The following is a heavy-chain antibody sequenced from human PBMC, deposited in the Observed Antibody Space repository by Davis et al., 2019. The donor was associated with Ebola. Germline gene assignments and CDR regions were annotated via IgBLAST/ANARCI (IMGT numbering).Heavy chain of an antibody. CDR2: IKEDGSEK. CDR1: GLTFSRYW. Sequence: GESLKISCVTSGLTFSRYWMSWVRQAPGKGLEWVASIKEDGSEKYYVDSMKGRFTISRDNARSSLYLHMNSLRAEDSAVYYCASWRQLAHFDFWGQGTLVTVSS. CDR3: ASWRQLAHFDF. D-gene: IGHD6-13*01. J-gene: IGHJ4*02. V-gene: IGHV3-7*01.